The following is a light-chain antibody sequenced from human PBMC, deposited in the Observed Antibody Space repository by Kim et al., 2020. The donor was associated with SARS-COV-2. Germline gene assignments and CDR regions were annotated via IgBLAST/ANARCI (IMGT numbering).Light chain of an antibody. CDR1: QSVSSY. V-gene: IGKV3-11*01. CDR3: QQRSNWPPVT. CDR2: DAS. J-gene: IGKJ4*02. Sequence: EIVLTQSPATLSLSPGERATLSCRASQSVSSYLAWYQQKPGQAPRLLIYDASNSATGIPARFSGSGSGTDFTLTISSLEPEDFAVYYYQQRSNWPPVTFGGGTKVDIK.